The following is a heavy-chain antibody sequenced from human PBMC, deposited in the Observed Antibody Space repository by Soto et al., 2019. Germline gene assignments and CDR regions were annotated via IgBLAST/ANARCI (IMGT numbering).Heavy chain of an antibody. D-gene: IGHD3-22*01. Sequence: GASVKVSCKASGYTFTGYYMHWVRQAPGQGLEWMGWINPNSGGTNYAQKFQGRVTMTRDTSISTAYMELSRLRSDDTAVYYCARDFYYDSSGRDYWGQGTLVTVSS. CDR2: INPNSGGT. V-gene: IGHV1-2*02. CDR3: ARDFYYDSSGRDY. J-gene: IGHJ4*02. CDR1: GYTFTGYY.